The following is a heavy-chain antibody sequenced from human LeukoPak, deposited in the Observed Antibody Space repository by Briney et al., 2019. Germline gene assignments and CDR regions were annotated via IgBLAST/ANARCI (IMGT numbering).Heavy chain of an antibody. J-gene: IGHJ4*02. Sequence: PSETLSLTCTVSGGSISSYYWSWIRQPPGKGLEWIGYIYYSGSTNYNPSLKSRVTISVDTSENQFSLKLSSVTAADTAVYYCARDSGQQLLNYWGQGTLVTVSS. CDR1: GGSISSYY. V-gene: IGHV4-59*12. CDR2: IYYSGST. CDR3: ARDSGQQLLNY. D-gene: IGHD6-13*01.